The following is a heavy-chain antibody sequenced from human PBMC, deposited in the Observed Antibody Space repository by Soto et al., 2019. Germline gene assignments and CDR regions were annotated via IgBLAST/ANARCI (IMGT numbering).Heavy chain of an antibody. CDR1: GDSISSYY. J-gene: IGHJ4*02. V-gene: IGHV4-59*01. CDR2: IYYSGST. Sequence: PSATLSLTCTVPGDSISSYYWGWIRQPPGQGLEWIGYIYYSGSTNYNPSFKSRVIISVDTSKNQFSLKLSSVTAADTAVYYCARSWGYYFDYWGQGTLVTVS. D-gene: IGHD3-16*01. CDR3: ARSWGYYFDY.